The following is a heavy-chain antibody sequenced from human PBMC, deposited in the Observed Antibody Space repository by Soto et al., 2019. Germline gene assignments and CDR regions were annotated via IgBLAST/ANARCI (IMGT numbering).Heavy chain of an antibody. D-gene: IGHD3-10*01. CDR2: ISDTGAVT. CDR1: GFTFSSYY. V-gene: IGHV3-23*01. J-gene: IGHJ5*02. CDR3: TKDGSGGFNWFDP. Sequence: EVQLLESGGGLVQPGGSLRLSCAASGFTFSSYYMSWVRQAPGKGLEWVSTISDTGAVTYYAASVKGRFIISRDNSKNTLSLQMDSLRAEDTALYHCTKDGSGGFNWFDPWGQGTLVTVSS.